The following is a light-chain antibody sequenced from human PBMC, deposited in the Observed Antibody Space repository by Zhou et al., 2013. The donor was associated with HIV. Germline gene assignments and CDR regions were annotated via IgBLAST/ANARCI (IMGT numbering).Light chain of an antibody. CDR1: QSVSTAY. J-gene: IGKJ1*01. Sequence: IVLTQSPGTLSLSPGERATLSCRASQSVSTAYLAWYQHKPGQAPRLLIFGTSSRTTGVPDRFSGSGSGADFTLTISRLEPDDFAVYYCQQYSSAPPTFGQGTKVQVK. CDR2: GTS. CDR3: QQYSSAPPT. V-gene: IGKV3-20*01.